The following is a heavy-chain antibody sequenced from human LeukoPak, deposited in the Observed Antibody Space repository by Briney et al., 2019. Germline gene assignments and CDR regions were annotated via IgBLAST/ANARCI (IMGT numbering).Heavy chain of an antibody. D-gene: IGHD3-16*01. CDR1: GYTFTSYA. J-gene: IGHJ4*02. V-gene: IGHV1-3*02. CDR2: SNAGNGNT. CDR3: ARGSRYDYVLDY. Sequence: ASVKASCKASGYTFTSYAMHWVRHAPGQRLEWMGWSNAGNGNTKYSQEFQGRVTITRDTSASTAYMELSSLRSEDMAVYYCARGSRYDYVLDYWGQGTLVTVSS.